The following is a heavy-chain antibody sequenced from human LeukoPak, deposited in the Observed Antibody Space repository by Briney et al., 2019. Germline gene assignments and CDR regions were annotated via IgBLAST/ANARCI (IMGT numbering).Heavy chain of an antibody. V-gene: IGHV1-69*01. CDR1: RGTFSSYA. Sequence: SVKVSCKASRGTFSSYAISWVRQAPGQGLEWMGGIIPIFGTANYAQKFQGRVTITADESTSTAYMKLSSLRSEDTAVYYCASYQQWLVKGTFDYWGQGTLVTVSS. CDR2: IIPIFGTA. CDR3: ASYQQWLVKGTFDY. D-gene: IGHD6-19*01. J-gene: IGHJ4*02.